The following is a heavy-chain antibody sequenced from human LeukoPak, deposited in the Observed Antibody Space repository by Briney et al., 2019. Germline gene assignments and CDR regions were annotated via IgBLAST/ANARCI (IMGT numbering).Heavy chain of an antibody. CDR3: ARNNDMDV. V-gene: IGHV3-7*03. CDR2: INKDESEK. Sequence: PGGSLRFSCAASGFILSNHWMTWVRQAPGKGPEWVANINKDESEKYYVDSVKGRFTISRDTAKNSLYLQMNNLRAEDTALYYCARNNDMDVWGQGTTVIVSS. J-gene: IGHJ6*02. CDR1: GFILSNHW. D-gene: IGHD1/OR15-1a*01.